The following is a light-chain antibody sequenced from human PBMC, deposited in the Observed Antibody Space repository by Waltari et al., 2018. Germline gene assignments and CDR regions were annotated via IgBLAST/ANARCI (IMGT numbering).Light chain of an antibody. CDR3: QQRASWPPRYS. CDR2: DAS. CDR1: QTLSSY. Sequence: EIVLTQSPATLSLSPGDRANLSCRASQTLSSYVSWYQQRPGQAPRLFIYDASKRATCIPARFSGSGSGADFTLTISDLEPEDSAVYYCQQRASWPPRYSFGQGTKLEIK. J-gene: IGKJ2*03. V-gene: IGKV3-11*01.